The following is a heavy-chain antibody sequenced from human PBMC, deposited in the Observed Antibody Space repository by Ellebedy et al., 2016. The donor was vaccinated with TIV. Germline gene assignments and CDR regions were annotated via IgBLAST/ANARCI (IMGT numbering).Heavy chain of an antibody. D-gene: IGHD1-26*01. Sequence: MPSETLSLTCTASGGSISGYYWSWIRQPPGKGLEWIGYIPYSGGTSYNPSLNSRVTISVDTSKNQFSLKLSAVTAADTAVYYCARDGGRYAYFDDWGQGTLVTVSS. V-gene: IGHV4-59*01. CDR3: ARDGGRYAYFDD. CDR1: GGSISGYY. J-gene: IGHJ4*02. CDR2: IPYSGGT.